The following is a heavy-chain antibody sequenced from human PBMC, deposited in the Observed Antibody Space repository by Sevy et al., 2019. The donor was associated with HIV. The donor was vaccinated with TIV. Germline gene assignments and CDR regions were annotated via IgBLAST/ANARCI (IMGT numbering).Heavy chain of an antibody. CDR3: ARDRDVSGNYLEYFYYAMDV. CDR1: GYTFSTYY. J-gene: IGHJ6*02. D-gene: IGHD1-26*01. CDR2: FDPTGGSR. V-gene: IGHV1-46*01. Sequence: ASVKVSCKTSGYTFSTYYIYWVRQAPGQGLEWIGIFDPTGGSRSYAQRFQGRLTMTGDTSTGTAYMELSSLTYEDTAVYYCARDRDVSGNYLEYFYYAMDVWGQGTTVTVSS.